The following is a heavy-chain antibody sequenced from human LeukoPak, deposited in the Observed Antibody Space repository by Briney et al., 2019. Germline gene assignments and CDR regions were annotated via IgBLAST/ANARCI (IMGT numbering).Heavy chain of an antibody. CDR2: ISYDGSNK. V-gene: IGHV3-30-3*01. D-gene: IGHD2-2*01. CDR1: GFTFSSYA. Sequence: PGGSLRLSCAASGFTFSSYAMHWVRQAPGKGLEWVAVISYDGSNKYYAGSVKGRFTISRDTSKNTLYLQMNSLRAEDTAVYYCARDPQVPYPSFYFDYWGQGTLVTVSS. CDR3: ARDPQVPYPSFYFDY. J-gene: IGHJ4*02.